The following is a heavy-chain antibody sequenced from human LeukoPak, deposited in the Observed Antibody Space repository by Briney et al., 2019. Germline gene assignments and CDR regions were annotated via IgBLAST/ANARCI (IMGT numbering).Heavy chain of an antibody. J-gene: IGHJ4*02. D-gene: IGHD6-19*01. CDR3: ARDPGPIAVAGTDY. V-gene: IGHV1-18*01. CDR1: GYTFTSYG. Sequence: ASVKVSCKASGYTFTSYGISWVRQAPGQGLEWMRWISAYNGNTNYAQKLQGRVTMTTDTSTSTAYMELRSLRSDDTAVYYCARDPGPIAVAGTDYWGQGTLVTVSS. CDR2: ISAYNGNT.